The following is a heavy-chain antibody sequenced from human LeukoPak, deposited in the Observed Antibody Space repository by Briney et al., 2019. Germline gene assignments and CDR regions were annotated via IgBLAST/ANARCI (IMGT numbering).Heavy chain of an antibody. CDR1: GDSVSSNSAA. J-gene: IGHJ4*02. V-gene: IGHV6-1*01. CDR3: ARFIVASGSFDY. D-gene: IGHD6-13*01. CDR2: TYYRSNWYN. Sequence: SQTLSLTCAISGDSVSSNSAAWNWIRQSPSRGLEWLGRTYYRSNWYNDYAVPVKIRITINPDTSKNQFSLQLNSVTPEDTAIYYCARFIVASGSFDYWSQGTLVTVSS.